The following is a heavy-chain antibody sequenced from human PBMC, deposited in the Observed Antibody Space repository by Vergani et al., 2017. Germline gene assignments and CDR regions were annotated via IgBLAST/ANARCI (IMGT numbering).Heavy chain of an antibody. CDR3: ARERNIQLWDVDY. D-gene: IGHD5-18*01. Sequence: QVQLVESGGGVVQPGRSLRLSCAASGFTFSSYDMHWVRQAPGKGLEWVAVIWYDGSNKYYADSVKGRFTISREKSKNTLYLQRNSLRAEDTAAYYCARERNIQLWDVDYWGQGTLVTVSS. CDR1: GFTFSSYD. V-gene: IGHV3-33*01. J-gene: IGHJ4*02. CDR2: IWYDGSNK.